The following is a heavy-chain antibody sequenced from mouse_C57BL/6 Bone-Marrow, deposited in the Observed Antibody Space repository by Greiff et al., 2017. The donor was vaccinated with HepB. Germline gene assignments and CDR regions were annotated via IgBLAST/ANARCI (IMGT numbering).Heavy chain of an antibody. V-gene: IGHV1-75*01. CDR2: IFPGSGST. D-gene: IGHD1-1*01. CDR3: ARRRVNLLLDYYAMDY. Sequence: VQLVESGPELVKPGASVKISCKASGYTFTDYYINWVKQRPGQGLEWIGWIFPGSGSTYYNEKFKGKATLTVDKSSSTAYMLLSSLTSEDSAVYFCARRRVNLLLDYYAMDYWGQGTSVTVSS. J-gene: IGHJ4*01. CDR1: GYTFTDYY.